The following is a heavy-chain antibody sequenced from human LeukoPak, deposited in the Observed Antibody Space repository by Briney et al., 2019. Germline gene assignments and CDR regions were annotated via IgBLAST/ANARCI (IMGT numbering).Heavy chain of an antibody. CDR3: ARAPYYYDSSGSDY. CDR1: GGSFSGYY. CDR2: INHSGST. V-gene: IGHV4-34*01. D-gene: IGHD3-22*01. Sequence: SETLSLTCAVYGGSFSGYYWSWIRQPPGKGLEWIGEINHSGSTNYNPSLKSRVTISVDTSKNQFSLKLSSVTAADTAVYYCARAPYYYDSSGSDYWGQGTLVTVSS. J-gene: IGHJ4*02.